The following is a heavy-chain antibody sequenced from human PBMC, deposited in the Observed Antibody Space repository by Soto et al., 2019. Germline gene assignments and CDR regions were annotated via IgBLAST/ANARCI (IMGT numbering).Heavy chain of an antibody. CDR2: IIPIFGTA. J-gene: IGHJ6*02. V-gene: IGHV1-69*06. CDR3: ARLGSSIAAAGPYYYGMDV. D-gene: IGHD6-13*01. Sequence: SVKVSCKASGGTFSSYAISWVRQAPGQGLEWMGGIIPIFGTANYAQKFQGRVTITADKSTSTAYMELSSLRSEDTAVYYCARLGSSIAAAGPYYYGMDVWGQGTKVTVSS. CDR1: GGTFSSYA.